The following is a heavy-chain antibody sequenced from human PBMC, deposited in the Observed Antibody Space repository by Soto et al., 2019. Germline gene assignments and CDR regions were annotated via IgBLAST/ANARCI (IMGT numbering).Heavy chain of an antibody. V-gene: IGHV4-4*07. D-gene: IGHD1-26*01. CDR1: GGYIRSYY. CDR3: AREGASGFGMDV. Sequence: SETLSLTCNVSGGYIRSYYWSWIRQPAGKALEWIGRIYTSGTTNYNPSLKSRATMLIDTSKNQFSLILSSVTAADTAVYYCAREGASGFGMDVWGQGTTVTVSS. CDR2: IYTSGTT. J-gene: IGHJ6*02.